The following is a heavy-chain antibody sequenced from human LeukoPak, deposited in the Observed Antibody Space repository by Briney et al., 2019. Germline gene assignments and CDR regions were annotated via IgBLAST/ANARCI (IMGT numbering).Heavy chain of an antibody. CDR1: GYSFSSYE. V-gene: IGHV1-8*01. CDR2: MKPNSGNT. CDR3: ARPGAAAGFGH. D-gene: IGHD6-13*01. J-gene: IGHJ4*02. Sequence: ASVKVSCKASGYSFSSYEINWARQATGQGLEWMGWMKPNSGNTKYAQKFQGRVTMSRNTSINTAYMELSSLGSDDTAVYYCARPGAAAGFGHWGQGTLVTVSS.